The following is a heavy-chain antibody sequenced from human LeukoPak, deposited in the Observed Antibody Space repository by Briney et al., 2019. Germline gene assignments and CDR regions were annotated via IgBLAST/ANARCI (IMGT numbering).Heavy chain of an antibody. CDR2: IYYSGST. CDR3: AREGRCYDFWSGSRDAFDI. CDR1: GGSISSYY. D-gene: IGHD3-3*01. V-gene: IGHV4-59*01. J-gene: IGHJ3*02. Sequence: PSETLSLTCTVSGGSISSYYWSWIRQPPGKGLEWIGYIYYSGSTNYNPSLKSRVTISVDTSKNQFPLKLSSVTAADTAVYYCAREGRCYDFWSGSRDAFDIWGQGTMVTVSS.